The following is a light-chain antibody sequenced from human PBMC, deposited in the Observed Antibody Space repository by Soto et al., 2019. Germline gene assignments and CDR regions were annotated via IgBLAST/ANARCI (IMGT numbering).Light chain of an antibody. J-gene: IGKJ1*01. CDR2: GAS. CDR1: QSVSSN. CDR3: EQYNNWPPWT. V-gene: IGKV3-15*01. Sequence: EIVMTQSPATLSVSPGERATLSCRASQSVSSNLAWYQQKPGQAPRLLIYGASTRATGIPARFSGSGSGTEFTPTISSLQSEDFAVYYCEQYNNWPPWTFSQGTKVDIK.